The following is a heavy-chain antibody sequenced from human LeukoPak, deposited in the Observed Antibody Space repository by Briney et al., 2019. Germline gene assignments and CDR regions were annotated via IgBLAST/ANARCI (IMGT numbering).Heavy chain of an antibody. CDR3: ARVVVAGTKYYYYYYGMDV. D-gene: IGHD6-19*01. CDR1: GGSISSYY. Sequence: SETLSLTCTVSGGSISSYYWSWIRQPPGKGLEWIGYIYYSGSTNYNPSLKSRVTISVDTSKNQFSLKLSSVTAADTAVYYCARVVVAGTKYYYYYYGMDVWGQGTTVTVSS. V-gene: IGHV4-59*12. J-gene: IGHJ6*02. CDR2: IYYSGST.